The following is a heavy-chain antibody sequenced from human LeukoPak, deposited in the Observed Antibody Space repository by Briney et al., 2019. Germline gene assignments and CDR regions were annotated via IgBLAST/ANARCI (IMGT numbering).Heavy chain of an antibody. CDR1: GGSISSYY. CDR2: IYYSGST. CDR3: ARGYSSGWFKFDP. V-gene: IGHV4-59*01. J-gene: IGHJ5*02. D-gene: IGHD6-13*01. Sequence: PSETLPLTCTVSGGSISSYYWSWIRQPPGKGLEWIGYIYYSGSTNYNPSLKSRVTISVDTSKNQLSLKLSSVAAADTAVYYCARGYSSGWFKFDPWGQGTLVTVSS.